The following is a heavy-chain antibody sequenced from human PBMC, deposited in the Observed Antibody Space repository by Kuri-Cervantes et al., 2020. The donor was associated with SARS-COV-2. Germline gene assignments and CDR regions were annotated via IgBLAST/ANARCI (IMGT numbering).Heavy chain of an antibody. Sequence: SETLSLTCTVSGGSIRSDGYYWSWIRQPPGKGLEWIGYIYYSGSTNYNPSLKSRVTISVDTSKNQFSLKLSSVTAADTAVYYCARWDSYYDILTGYYPTGYFDLWGRGTLVTVSS. CDR1: GGSIRSDGYY. J-gene: IGHJ2*01. CDR3: ARWDSYYDILTGYYPTGYFDL. CDR2: IYYSGST. V-gene: IGHV4-61*08. D-gene: IGHD3-9*01.